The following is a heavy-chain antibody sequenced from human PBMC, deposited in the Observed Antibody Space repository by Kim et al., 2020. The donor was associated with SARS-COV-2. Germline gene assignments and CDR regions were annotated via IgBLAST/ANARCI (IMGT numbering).Heavy chain of an antibody. V-gene: IGHV3-33*06. CDR2: IWYDGSNK. J-gene: IGHJ6*02. CDR3: AKDLTYCGGDCYSSHYYYYDAMDV. Sequence: GGSLRLSCAASGFTFSSYGMHWVRQAPGKGLEWVAVIWYDGSNKYYADSVKGRFTISRDNSKNTLYLQMNSLRAEDTAVYYCAKDLTYCGGDCYSSHYYYYDAMDVWGQGTTVTVSS. CDR1: GFTFSSYG. D-gene: IGHD2-21*01.